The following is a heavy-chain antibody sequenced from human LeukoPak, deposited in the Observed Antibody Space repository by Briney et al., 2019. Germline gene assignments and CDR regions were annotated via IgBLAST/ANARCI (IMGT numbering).Heavy chain of an antibody. D-gene: IGHD6-13*01. Sequence: PGGSLRLSCAASGFTFSSYAMSCVRQAPGKGLEWVSAISGSGGRTYYADSVKGRFTISSDNSKNTLYLQMNSLLAEDTAVYYCAKVGTAAATNRYYYYYGMDVWRQGTTVTVSS. CDR3: AKVGTAAATNRYYYYYGMDV. CDR1: GFTFSSYA. J-gene: IGHJ6*02. V-gene: IGHV3-23*01. CDR2: ISGSGGRT.